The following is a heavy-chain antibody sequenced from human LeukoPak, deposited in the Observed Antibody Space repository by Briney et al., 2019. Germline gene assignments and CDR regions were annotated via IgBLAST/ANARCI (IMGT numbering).Heavy chain of an antibody. CDR2: IYYSGST. J-gene: IGHJ5*02. Sequence: SETLSLTCTVSGGSISSYYWSWIRQPPGKGLEWIRYIYYSGSTNYNPSLKSRVTISVDTSKNQFSLKLSSVTAADTAVYYCARDPLSVDTAMDPYNWFDPWGQGTLVTVSS. D-gene: IGHD5-18*01. V-gene: IGHV4-59*12. CDR1: GGSISSYY. CDR3: ARDPLSVDTAMDPYNWFDP.